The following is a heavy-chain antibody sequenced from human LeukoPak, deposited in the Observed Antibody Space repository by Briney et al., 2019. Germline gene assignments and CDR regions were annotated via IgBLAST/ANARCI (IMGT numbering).Heavy chain of an antibody. CDR2: MNPNSGNT. D-gene: IGHD6-13*01. CDR1: GYTFTSYD. CDR3: ARRGYSSSWTCYYYYYGMDV. V-gene: IGHV1-8*01. Sequence: ASVKVSCKASGYTFTSYDINWVRQATGQGLEWMGWMNPNSGNTGYAQKFQGRVTMTRNTSISTAYMELSSLRSEDTAVYYCARRGYSSSWTCYYYYYGMDVWGQGTTVTVSS. J-gene: IGHJ6*02.